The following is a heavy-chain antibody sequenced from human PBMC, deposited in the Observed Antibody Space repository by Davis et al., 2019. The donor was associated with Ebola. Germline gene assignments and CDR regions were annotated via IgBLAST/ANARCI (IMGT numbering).Heavy chain of an antibody. CDR3: ARNWVQSYHYYYMDV. D-gene: IGHD5-18*01. J-gene: IGHJ6*03. Sequence: SSVTVSCQPPGGAFSSYAISGVRESPGKGLGWMGGIIPIFALANYAQKFQGRVTITAEESTTTAYMELSSLRSEDTAVYYRARNWVQSYHYYYMDVWGEGTTVTVSS. V-gene: IGHV1-69*13. CDR1: GGAFSSYA. CDR2: IIPIFALA.